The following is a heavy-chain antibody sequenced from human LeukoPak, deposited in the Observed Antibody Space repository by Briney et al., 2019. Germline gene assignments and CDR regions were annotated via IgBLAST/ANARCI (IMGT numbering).Heavy chain of an antibody. V-gene: IGHV1-46*01. J-gene: IGHJ5*02. CDR1: GGTFSSYA. CDR2: INPSGGST. Sequence: ASVKVSCKASGGTFSSYALSWVRQAPGQGLEWMGIINPSGGSTSYAQKFQGRVTMTRDTSTSTVYMELSSLRSEDTAVYYCARVLAVAGTVEPWGQGTLVTVSS. CDR3: ARVLAVAGTVEP. D-gene: IGHD6-19*01.